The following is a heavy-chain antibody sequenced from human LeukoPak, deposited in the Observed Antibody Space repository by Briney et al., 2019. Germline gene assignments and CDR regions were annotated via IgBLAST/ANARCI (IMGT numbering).Heavy chain of an antibody. CDR3: ARAYCSSTSCYGDY. CDR1: GFTFSSYA. D-gene: IGHD2-2*01. CDR2: ISYDGSNK. Sequence: GRSLRLSRAASGFTFSSYAMHWVRQAPGKGLEWVAVISYDGSNKYYADSVKGRFTISRDNSKNTLYLQMNSLRAEDTAVYYCARAYCSSTSCYGDYWGQGTLVTVSS. V-gene: IGHV3-30-3*01. J-gene: IGHJ4*02.